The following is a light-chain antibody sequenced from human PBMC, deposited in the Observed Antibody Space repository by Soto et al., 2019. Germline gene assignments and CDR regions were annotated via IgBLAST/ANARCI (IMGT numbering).Light chain of an antibody. V-gene: IGKV3-20*01. CDR3: QQYGVSPWT. CDR2: GAS. J-gene: IGKJ1*01. CDR1: QSVSSSH. Sequence: EIVLTQSPCTLSLSPRERATLSCRASQSVSSSHLAWYQQKPGQAPRLLIYGASSRAAGIPARFSGSGSGTDFSLTVSRLEPEDFAVYYCQQYGVSPWTFGQGTKVDIK.